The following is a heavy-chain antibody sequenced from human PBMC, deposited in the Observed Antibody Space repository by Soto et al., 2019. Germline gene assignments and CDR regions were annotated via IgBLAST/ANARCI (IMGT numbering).Heavy chain of an antibody. D-gene: IGHD2-15*01. CDR2: MNPNSGNT. J-gene: IGHJ4*02. Sequence: QVQLVQSGAEVKKPGASVKVSCKASGYTFTSYDINWVRQATGQGLEWMGWMNPNSGNTGYAQKVQGRVTRTRNISIGTAYMALSSLRSEDTAVYYCACFLLHCSGGSCWAGSWGQGTLVTVSS. CDR1: GYTFTSYD. CDR3: ACFLLHCSGGSCWAGS. V-gene: IGHV1-8*01.